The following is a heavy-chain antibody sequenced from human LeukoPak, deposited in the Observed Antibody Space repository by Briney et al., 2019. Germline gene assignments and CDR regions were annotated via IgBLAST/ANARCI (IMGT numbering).Heavy chain of an antibody. D-gene: IGHD1-7*01. V-gene: IGHV3-23*01. Sequence: GGSLRLSCAASGFTFSSHAMTWVRQAPGEGLDWVSAINDDGGGTYYADSVKGRFTVSRDNSKNTLFLQMNSLRAEDTAMYYCAKGSSGTASNPVDYWGQGTLVTVSS. CDR2: INDDGGGT. CDR1: GFTFSSHA. J-gene: IGHJ4*02. CDR3: AKGSSGTASNPVDY.